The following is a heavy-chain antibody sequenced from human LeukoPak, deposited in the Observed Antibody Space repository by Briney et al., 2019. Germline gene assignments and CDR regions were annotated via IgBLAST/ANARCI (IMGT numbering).Heavy chain of an antibody. CDR2: IRFDGANL. CDR3: AKNGAAAAALES. CDR1: GFTFSSFG. Sequence: GGSLRLSCSASGFTFSSFGMYWVRQAPGKGLEWVAFIRFDGANLYYSESVKGRFTISRDNSKDTLCLQMDSLTTEDTALYYCAKNGAAAAALESWGQGTRVTVAS. D-gene: IGHD6-25*01. V-gene: IGHV3-30*02. J-gene: IGHJ4*02.